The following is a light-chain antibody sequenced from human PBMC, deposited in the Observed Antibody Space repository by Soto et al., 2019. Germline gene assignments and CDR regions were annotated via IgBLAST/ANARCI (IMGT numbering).Light chain of an antibody. CDR2: EVS. V-gene: IGLV2-14*01. Sequence: QSVLTQPASVSGSPGQSITISCTGTTSDIGAYNYVSWYQQHAGNAPKLIIYEVSHRPSGVSPRFSGSKSGNTASLTISGLQAEDEALYYCCSYAPISTYVFGTGTKVTVL. J-gene: IGLJ1*01. CDR3: CSYAPISTYV. CDR1: TSDIGAYNY.